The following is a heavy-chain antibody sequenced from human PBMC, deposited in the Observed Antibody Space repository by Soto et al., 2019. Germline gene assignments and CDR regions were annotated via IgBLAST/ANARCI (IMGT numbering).Heavy chain of an antibody. V-gene: IGHV4-59*01. J-gene: IGHJ5*02. CDR1: GGSISSYY. CDR3: ARAIYDFWSGGGATENWFDP. CDR2: IYYSGST. D-gene: IGHD3-3*01. Sequence: QVQLQESGPGLVKPSETLSLTCTVSGGSISSYYWSWIRQPPGKGLEWIGYIYYSGSTNYNPSRKSRVAKSVDPSKNQYSLKRSSVTAADTAVYYCARAIYDFWSGGGATENWFDPWGQGTLVTVSS.